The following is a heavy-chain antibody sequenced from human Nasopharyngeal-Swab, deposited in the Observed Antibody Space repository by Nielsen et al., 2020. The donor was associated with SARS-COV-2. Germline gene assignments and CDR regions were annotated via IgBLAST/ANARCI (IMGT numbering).Heavy chain of an antibody. V-gene: IGHV3-23*01. J-gene: IGHJ6*02. CDR2: ISGSDYSP. Sequence: GESLKISCAASGFTFNTYAISWVRQAPGKGLEWVSVISGSDYSPKYADSVKGRFTISRDNSKNTVNLQMNSLRAEDTAIYYCAKDRDSGDDSDDYYHYYGMDVWGQGTTVTVSS. CDR3: AKDRDSGDDSDDYYHYYGMDV. D-gene: IGHD5-12*01. CDR1: GFTFNTYA.